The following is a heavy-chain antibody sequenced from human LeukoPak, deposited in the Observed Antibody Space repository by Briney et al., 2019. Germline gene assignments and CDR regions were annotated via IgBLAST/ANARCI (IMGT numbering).Heavy chain of an antibody. V-gene: IGHV3-21*01. Sequence: SGGSLRPSCAASGFTFSSYSMNWVRQAPGKGLEWVSSISSSSSYIYYADSVKGRFTISRDNAKNSLYLQMNSLRAEDTAVYYCARDSVYYDILTGYYLEGPTFDYWGQGTLVTVSS. D-gene: IGHD3-9*01. CDR2: ISSSSSYI. CDR3: ARDSVYYDILTGYYLEGPTFDY. J-gene: IGHJ4*02. CDR1: GFTFSSYS.